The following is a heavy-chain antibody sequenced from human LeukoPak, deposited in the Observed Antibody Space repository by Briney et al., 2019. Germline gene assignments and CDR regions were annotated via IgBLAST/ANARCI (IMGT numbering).Heavy chain of an antibody. D-gene: IGHD2-2*01. CDR3: ARGGPSSKFFDY. CDR1: GGSISSYY. V-gene: IGHV4-59*01. Sequence: SETLSLTCTVSGGSISSYYWSWIRQPPGKGLEWIGYIFYSGSANYSPSLESRVTISLDMSKNQFSLKLTSVTAADTAVYYCARGGPSSKFFDYWGQGALVTVSS. J-gene: IGHJ4*02. CDR2: IFYSGSA.